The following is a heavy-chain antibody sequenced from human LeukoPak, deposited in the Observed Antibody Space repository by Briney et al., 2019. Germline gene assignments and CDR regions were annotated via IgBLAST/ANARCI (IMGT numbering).Heavy chain of an antibody. CDR1: GFTFSSFS. D-gene: IGHD1-20*01. J-gene: IGHJ4*02. CDR3: AVITGTTWWYY. Sequence: GGSLSLSCAASGFTFSSFSMNWVGPAPGQGLEWCSTISSRSSYIYYADSVKGRFTISRDNATTSLDLEMNSLRAEGTAVYYDAVITGTTWWYYWGQGTLVTVSS. V-gene: IGHV3-21*01. CDR2: ISSRSSYI.